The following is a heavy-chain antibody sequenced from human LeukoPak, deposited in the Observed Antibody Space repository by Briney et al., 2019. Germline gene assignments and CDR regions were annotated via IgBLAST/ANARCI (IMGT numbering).Heavy chain of an antibody. CDR2: INPSGGRT. Sequence: APVKVSCKASGYTFTSYYIHWVRQGPGQGLEWMGIINPSGGRTSYAQKFQGRVTMTRDMSTSTVYMELSSLRSEDTAIYYCARGDGEAASLWENWFDPWGQGTLVTVSS. V-gene: IGHV1-46*01. J-gene: IGHJ5*02. CDR1: GYTFTSYY. D-gene: IGHD6-13*01. CDR3: ARGDGEAASLWENWFDP.